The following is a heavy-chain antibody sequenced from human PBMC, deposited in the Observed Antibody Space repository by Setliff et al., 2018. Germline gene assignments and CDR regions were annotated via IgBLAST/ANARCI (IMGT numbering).Heavy chain of an antibody. CDR3: ARASSGWYSAYYYYMDV. J-gene: IGHJ6*03. Sequence: PSETLSLTCTVSGGSLSGASIVTWIRQPPGKGLEFIGYVFYSGATKYDPSLKSRVTMSVDTSKNQFSLNLTSVTAADTAVYYCARASSGWYSAYYYYMDVWGKGTTVTVSS. CDR1: GGSLSGAS. V-gene: IGHV4-59*08. D-gene: IGHD6-19*01. CDR2: VFYSGAT.